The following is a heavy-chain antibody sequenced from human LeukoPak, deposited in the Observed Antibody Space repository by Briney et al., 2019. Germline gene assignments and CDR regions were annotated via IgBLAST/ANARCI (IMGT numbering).Heavy chain of an antibody. J-gene: IGHJ5*02. CDR2: ISSDGSNK. CDR3: ARDFGSGWNWFDP. D-gene: IGHD6-19*01. Sequence: GGSLRLSCAASGFTFSSYTMHWVRQAPGKGLDWMAVISSDGSNKYYVDSVKGRFTISRDNSKNTLYLQLNSLRTEDTAVYYCARDFGSGWNWFDPWGQGTLVTVSS. V-gene: IGHV3-30*04. CDR1: GFTFSSYT.